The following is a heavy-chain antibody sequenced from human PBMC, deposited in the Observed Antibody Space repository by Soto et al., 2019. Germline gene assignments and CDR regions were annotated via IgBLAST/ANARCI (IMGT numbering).Heavy chain of an antibody. J-gene: IGHJ3*01. CDR3: ARDIRSSGWYRSAFDL. V-gene: IGHV3-53*01. CDR2: IYSGGGT. Sequence: EVQLVESGGGLIQPGGSLRLSCAASGFTVSSNYMNWVRQAPGKGLEWVSAIYSGGGTYYADSVKGRFTISRDNSKNTLYLQMNSLRAEDTAVYYCARDIRSSGWYRSAFDLWGQGIMVTVSS. CDR1: GFTVSSNY. D-gene: IGHD6-19*01.